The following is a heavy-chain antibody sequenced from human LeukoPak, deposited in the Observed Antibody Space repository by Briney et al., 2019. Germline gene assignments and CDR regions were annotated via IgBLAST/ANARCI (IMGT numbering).Heavy chain of an antibody. CDR3: ARAYSETYGLGYYYMDV. J-gene: IGHJ6*03. D-gene: IGHD1-26*01. V-gene: IGHV3-21*01. Sequence: GGSLRLSCAASGFTFNTYSMNWVRQAPGKGLEWVSSISSSSSYIYYADSVKGRFTISRDNAKNSLYLQMNSLRAEDTAVYYCARAYSETYGLGYYYMDVWGKGTTVTISS. CDR1: GFTFNTYS. CDR2: ISSSSSYI.